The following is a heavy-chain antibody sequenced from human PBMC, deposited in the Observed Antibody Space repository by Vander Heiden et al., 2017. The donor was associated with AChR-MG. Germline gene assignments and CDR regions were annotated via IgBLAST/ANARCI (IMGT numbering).Heavy chain of an antibody. J-gene: IGHJ6*02. CDR1: GHTFTGYY. V-gene: IGHV1-2*02. Sequence: QVQLLQSGAEVKKPGASVKVSCKASGHTFTGYYMHRVRQDPGQGLEWMGWINPNSGGTNYAQKFQGRVTMTRDTSISTAYMELSRLRSDDTAVYYCARDLVVVVPAAMIDYYYGMDVWGQGTTVTVSS. CDR3: ARDLVVVVPAAMIDYYYGMDV. CDR2: INPNSGGT. D-gene: IGHD2-2*01.